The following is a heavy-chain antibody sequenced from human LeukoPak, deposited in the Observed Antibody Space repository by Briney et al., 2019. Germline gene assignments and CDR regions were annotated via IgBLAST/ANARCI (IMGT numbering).Heavy chain of an antibody. D-gene: IGHD4-23*01. V-gene: IGHV4-38-2*01. J-gene: IGHJ1*01. CDR2: VYHSGST. CDR3: ASSTAVVKAKKFQE. CDR1: GYSVSSGYY. Sequence: PSETLSLTCGVSGYSVSSGYYRGWIRQPPGKGLEWIGTVYHSGSTYQNPSLKSRVTISVDTSKNQFSLKLTSVTAADTAVYFCASSTAVVKAKKFQEWGQGTLVTVSS.